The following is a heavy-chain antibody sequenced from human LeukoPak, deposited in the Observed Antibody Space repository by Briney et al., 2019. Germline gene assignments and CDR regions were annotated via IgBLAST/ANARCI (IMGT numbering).Heavy chain of an antibody. CDR3: AKRNTMVRGGPCFDY. D-gene: IGHD3-10*01. V-gene: IGHV3-23*01. J-gene: IGHJ4*02. CDR2: IFGAGKNTT. CDR1: GFTFSNHG. Sequence: GGSLRLSCAASGFTFSNHGMNWVRQAPGKGLEWVSIIFGAGKNTTYYADSVKGRFTVSRDNSKNTLYLQMTSLRPEDTAIYYCAKRNTMVRGGPCFDYWGRGILVTASS.